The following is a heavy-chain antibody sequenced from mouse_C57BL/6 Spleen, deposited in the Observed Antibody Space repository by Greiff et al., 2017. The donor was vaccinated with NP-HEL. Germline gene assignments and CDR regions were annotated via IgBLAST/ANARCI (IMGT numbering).Heavy chain of an antibody. CDR3: ARSGSTVVNWYFDV. CDR1: GYTFTSYW. D-gene: IGHD1-1*01. Sequence: QVQLKQPGAELVKPGASVKLSCKASGYTFTSYWMHWVKQRPGQGLEWIGMIHPNSGSTNYNEKFKSKATLTVDKSSSTAYMQLSSLTSEDSAVYYCARSGSTVVNWYFDVWGTGTTVTVSS. CDR2: IHPNSGST. J-gene: IGHJ1*03. V-gene: IGHV1-64*01.